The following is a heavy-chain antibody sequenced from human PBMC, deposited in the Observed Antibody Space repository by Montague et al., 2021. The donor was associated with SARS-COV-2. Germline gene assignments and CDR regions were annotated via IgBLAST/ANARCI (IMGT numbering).Heavy chain of an antibody. CDR3: ARHLLGSGSFSNF. CDR2: VHFSGST. CDR1: GASINTYY. Sequence: SETLSLTCTVSGASINTYYWAWIRQPPGKGLEWIGYVHFSGSTNYNPSLRSRVTLSVDTSRNQFSLTLTSVTAADTAVYYCARHLLGSGSFSNFWSPGILVTVSS. D-gene: IGHD3-10*01. J-gene: IGHJ4*02. V-gene: IGHV4-59*08.